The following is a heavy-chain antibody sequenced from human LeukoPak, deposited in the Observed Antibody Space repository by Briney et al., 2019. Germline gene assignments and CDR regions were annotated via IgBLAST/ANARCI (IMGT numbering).Heavy chain of an antibody. V-gene: IGHV1-69*13. Sequence: SVKVSCKASGGTFSSYAISWVRQAPGQGLEWMGGIIPIFGTANYAQKFQGRVTITADESTSTAYMELSSLRSEGTAVYYCARSSDCSGGSCYSGSQTAVDYWGQGTLVTVSS. CDR1: GGTFSSYA. CDR2: IIPIFGTA. CDR3: ARSSDCSGGSCYSGSQTAVDY. J-gene: IGHJ4*02. D-gene: IGHD2-15*01.